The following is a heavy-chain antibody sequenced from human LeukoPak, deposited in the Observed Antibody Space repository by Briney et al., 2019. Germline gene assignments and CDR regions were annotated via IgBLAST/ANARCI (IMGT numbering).Heavy chain of an antibody. V-gene: IGHV5-51*01. CDR1: GYSFTTYW. D-gene: IGHD1/OR15-1a*01. CDR3: ATSESQTRFDY. CDR2: IFPGDSDT. J-gene: IGHJ4*02. Sequence: GESLKISCKGSGYSFTTYWIGWVRQMPGKGLEWIGIIFPGDSDTTYNPSLQGQVSISADKSINTAYLQRSSLRASDTATYYCATSESQTRFDYWGQGTLVTVSS.